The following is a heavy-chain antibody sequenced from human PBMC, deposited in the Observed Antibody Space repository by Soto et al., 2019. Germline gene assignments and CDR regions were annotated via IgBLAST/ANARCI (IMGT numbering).Heavy chain of an antibody. D-gene: IGHD2-15*01. CDR2: IYYSGST. J-gene: IGHJ1*01. Sequence: SETLSLTCTVSGGSISSYYWSWIRQPPGKGLEWIGYIYYSGSTNYNPSLKSRVTISVDTSKNQFSLKLSSVTAADTAVYYCASGGHCSGGSCYPEYFQHWGQGTLVTVSS. CDR3: ASGGHCSGGSCYPEYFQH. CDR1: GGSISSYY. V-gene: IGHV4-59*08.